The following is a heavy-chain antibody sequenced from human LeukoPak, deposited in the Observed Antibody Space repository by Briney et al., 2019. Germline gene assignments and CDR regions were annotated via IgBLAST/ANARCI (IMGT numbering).Heavy chain of an antibody. J-gene: IGHJ3*02. V-gene: IGHV1-18*01. D-gene: IGHD3-9*01. CDR3: AREYGRSLYDILTGDHPDAFDI. CDR1: GYTFTSYG. Sequence: ASVKVSCKASGYTFTSYGISWVRQAPGQGLEWMGWISAYNGNTNYARKLQGRVTMTTDTSTSTAYMELRSLSSDDTAVYYCAREYGRSLYDILTGDHPDAFDIWGQGTMVTVSS. CDR2: ISAYNGNT.